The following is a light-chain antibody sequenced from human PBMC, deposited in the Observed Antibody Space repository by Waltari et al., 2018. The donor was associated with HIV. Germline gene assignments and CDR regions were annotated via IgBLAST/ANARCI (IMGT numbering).Light chain of an antibody. J-gene: IGKJ1*01. CDR3: QQYNSYFRT. CDR1: QTVNTY. V-gene: IGKV1-5*03. Sequence: DLQMTQSPSTLSASIGDVITITCRASQTVNTYLAWYQQKSGKAPKLLIYQASTLNTAVPSRFAASASGTDFTLTISGLQPDDFATYYCQQYNSYFRTFGQGTRV. CDR2: QAS.